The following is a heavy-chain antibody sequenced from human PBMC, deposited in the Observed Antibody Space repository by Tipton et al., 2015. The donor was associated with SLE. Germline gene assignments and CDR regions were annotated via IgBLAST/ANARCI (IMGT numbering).Heavy chain of an antibody. J-gene: IGHJ4*02. V-gene: IGHV3-53*01. CDR3: AKVPQYYYDSSGYLDY. CDR2: IYSGSST. D-gene: IGHD3-22*01. CDR1: GFIVSINY. Sequence: SLRLSCAASGFIVSINYMNWVRQAPGKGLEWVSIIYSGSSTYYADSVKGRFTISRDNSKNTLYLQMNSLRAEDTAVYYCAKVPQYYYDSSGYLDYWGQGTLVTVSS.